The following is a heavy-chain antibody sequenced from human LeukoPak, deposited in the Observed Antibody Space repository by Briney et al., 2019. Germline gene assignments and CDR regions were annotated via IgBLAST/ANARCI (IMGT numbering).Heavy chain of an antibody. CDR1: GFTFSSYG. CDR2: ISYDGSNK. Sequence: GGSLRLSCAASGFTFSSYGMHWVRQAPGKGLEWVAVISYDGSNKYYADSVKGRFTISRDNSKNTLYLQMNSLRAEDTAVYYCAKDLGYCSSTSCPYGYGMDVWGKGTTVTVSS. D-gene: IGHD2-2*01. CDR3: AKDLGYCSSTSCPYGYGMDV. V-gene: IGHV3-30*18. J-gene: IGHJ6*04.